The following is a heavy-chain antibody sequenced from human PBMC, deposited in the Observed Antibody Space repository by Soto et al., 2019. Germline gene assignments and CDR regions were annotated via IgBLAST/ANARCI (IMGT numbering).Heavy chain of an antibody. CDR1: GVSVSRAYQ. D-gene: IGHD1-26*01. J-gene: IGHJ1*01. CDR2: ISYSGSP. CDR3: ARAWDF. V-gene: IGHV4-30-4*01. Sequence: PSETLSLTCTVSGVSVSRAYQWIWIRQPPGKGLESIGHISYSGSPYYHPSLRSRLSISVDTSKNQFSLKVKSVTAADTAVYYCARAWDFWGHGTLGTVSS.